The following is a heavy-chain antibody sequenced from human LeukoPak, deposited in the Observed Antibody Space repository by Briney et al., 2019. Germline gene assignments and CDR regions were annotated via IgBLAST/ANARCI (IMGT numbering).Heavy chain of an antibody. D-gene: IGHD5-12*01. Sequence: PGGSLRLSCAAAGFTFNKYWMTWVRQAPGKGLEWVANVKRDGSGVNYVDSVRGRFTISRDNAKNSLYLQMNSLRAEDTAVYYYARDASPGYSGAWLDAFDIWGQGTMVTVSS. CDR2: VKRDGSGV. V-gene: IGHV3-7*01. CDR1: GFTFNKYW. CDR3: ARDASPGYSGAWLDAFDI. J-gene: IGHJ3*02.